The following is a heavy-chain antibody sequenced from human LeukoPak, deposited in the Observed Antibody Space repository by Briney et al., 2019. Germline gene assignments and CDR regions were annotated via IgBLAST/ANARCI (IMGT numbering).Heavy chain of an antibody. Sequence: GGSLRLSCAASGFTFSSYTMNWVRQAPGKGLEWVSSISSSSTYADSVKGRFTISRDNAKNSLYLQMNSLRAEDTAVYYCARVQWVYSYGSTYPSPFDYWGQGTLVTVSS. J-gene: IGHJ4*02. CDR3: ARVQWVYSYGSTYPSPFDY. V-gene: IGHV3-21*01. CDR1: GFTFSSYT. CDR2: ISSSST. D-gene: IGHD5-18*01.